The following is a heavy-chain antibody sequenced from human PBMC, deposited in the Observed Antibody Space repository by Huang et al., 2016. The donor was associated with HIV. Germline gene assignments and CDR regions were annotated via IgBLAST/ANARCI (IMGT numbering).Heavy chain of an antibody. CDR2: ITRDGSEK. D-gene: IGHD3-10*02. J-gene: IGHJ4*02. CDR3: VRVVYVRGYILFDH. CDR1: GFSLNNYW. V-gene: IGHV3-7*01. Sequence: EVQLVESGGGLVQPGGSLRLSCAGSGFSLNNYWMTWVRQAPGKGLEWVANITRDGSEKKYVDSVKGRFTISRDNGKNSLYLQSVNLRAEDTAVYYCVRVVYVRGYILFDHWGQGSLVSVSS.